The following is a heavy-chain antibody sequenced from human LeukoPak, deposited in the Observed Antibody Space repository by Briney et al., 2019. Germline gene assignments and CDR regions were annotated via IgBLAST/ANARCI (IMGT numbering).Heavy chain of an antibody. V-gene: IGHV4-34*01. CDR1: GGSFSGFY. J-gene: IGHJ5*02. Sequence: SETLSLTCAVYGGSFSGFYWTWIREPPGKGLGWIGEITHTGSANYNPSLKSRVTISVDTSKNQFSLRLSSVTAADTAVYYCARGRDVVVIRNWFDPWGQGTLVTVSS. D-gene: IGHD3-22*01. CDR2: ITHTGSA. CDR3: ARGRDVVVIRNWFDP.